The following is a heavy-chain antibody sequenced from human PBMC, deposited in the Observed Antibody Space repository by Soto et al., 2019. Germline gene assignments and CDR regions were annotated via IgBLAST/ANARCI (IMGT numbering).Heavy chain of an antibody. V-gene: IGHV1-18*01. CDR3: ARANLTIFGVVTPPLGY. Sequence: QVQLVQSGAEVKKPGSSVKVSCKASGGTFSSYAISWVRQAPGQGLEWMGGISAYNGNTNYAQKLQGRVTMTTDTSTSTAYMELRSLRSDDTAVYYCARANLTIFGVVTPPLGYWGQGTLVTVSS. CDR1: GGTFSSYA. J-gene: IGHJ4*02. CDR2: ISAYNGNT. D-gene: IGHD3-3*01.